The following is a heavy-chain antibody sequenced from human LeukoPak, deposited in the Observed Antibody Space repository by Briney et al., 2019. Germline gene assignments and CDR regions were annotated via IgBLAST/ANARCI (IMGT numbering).Heavy chain of an antibody. CDR3: AKDLGITMVRGVSPFDY. Sequence: GGSLRLSCAASGFTFSSYAMSWVRQAPGKGLEWVSAISGSGGSTYYADSVKGRFTISRDNSKNTLYLQMNSLRAEDTVVYYCAKDLGITMVRGVSPFDYWGQGTLVTVSS. V-gene: IGHV3-23*01. J-gene: IGHJ4*02. CDR2: ISGSGGST. D-gene: IGHD3-10*01. CDR1: GFTFSSYA.